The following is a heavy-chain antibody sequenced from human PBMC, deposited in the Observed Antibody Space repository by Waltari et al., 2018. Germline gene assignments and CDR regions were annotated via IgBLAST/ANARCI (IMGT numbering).Heavy chain of an antibody. Sequence: QLQLQESGPGLVKPSETLSLSCFVSGASVSSYSWAWIRQSPGKGLEWIGTMHTNGNTYYNPSLNSRGSISVDRSKNQFSLKLSSLTAADTAVYYCARLPTGYPNWVDPWGQGTLVTVSS. CDR1: GASVSSYS. CDR2: MHTNGNT. J-gene: IGHJ5*02. V-gene: IGHV4-39*01. D-gene: IGHD6-13*01. CDR3: ARLPTGYPNWVDP.